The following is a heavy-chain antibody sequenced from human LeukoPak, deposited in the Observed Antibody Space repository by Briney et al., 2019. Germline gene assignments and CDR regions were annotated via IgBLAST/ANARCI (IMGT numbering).Heavy chain of an antibody. V-gene: IGHV1-69*04. CDR3: ARGGTLSAAATYY. J-gene: IGHJ4*02. Sequence: SVKVSCKASGGTFSSYAISWVRQAPGQGLEWMGRIIPILGIANYAQKFQGRVTITADKSTSTAYMELSSLRSEDTAVYYCARGGTLSAAATYYWGQGTLVTVSS. CDR1: GGTFSSYA. D-gene: IGHD6-25*01. CDR2: IIPILGIA.